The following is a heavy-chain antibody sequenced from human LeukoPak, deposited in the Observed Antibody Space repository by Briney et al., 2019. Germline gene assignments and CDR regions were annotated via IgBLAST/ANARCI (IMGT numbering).Heavy chain of an antibody. D-gene: IGHD2-2*01. CDR3: ARGVTAALGEHFQH. CDR2: ISGSGGST. J-gene: IGHJ1*01. V-gene: IGHV3-23*01. CDR1: GFTFSSYA. Sequence: GGSLRLSCAASGFTFSSYAMSWVRQAPGKGLEWVSAISGSGGSTYYADSVKGRFTISRDNAKNSLYLQMNSLRAEDTAVYYCARGVTAALGEHFQHWGQGTLVTVSS.